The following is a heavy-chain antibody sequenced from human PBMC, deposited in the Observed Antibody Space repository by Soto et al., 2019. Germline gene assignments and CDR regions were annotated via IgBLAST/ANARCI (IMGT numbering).Heavy chain of an antibody. Sequence: EVQLLESGGGLVQPGGSLRLSCAASGFTFSSYAMRWVRQAPGKGLEWVSAISYSGGSTYYADSVKGRFTISRDNSKNTLYLQMNSLRAEDTAVYYCEKGGLSGYILVYFDYWGQGTLVTVSS. J-gene: IGHJ4*02. CDR2: ISYSGGST. V-gene: IGHV3-23*01. CDR3: EKGGLSGYILVYFDY. CDR1: GFTFSSYA. D-gene: IGHD5-12*01.